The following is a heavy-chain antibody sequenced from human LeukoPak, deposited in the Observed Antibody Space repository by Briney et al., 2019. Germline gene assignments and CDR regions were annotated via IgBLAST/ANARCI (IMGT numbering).Heavy chain of an antibody. Sequence: SETLSLTCTVSGGSISSYYWSWIRQPPGKGLEWIGYIYYSGSTNYNPSLKSRVTISVDMSKNQFSLKLSSVTAADTAVYYCARLYSGSYYAPYYWGQGTLVTVSS. V-gene: IGHV4-59*08. CDR1: GGSISSYY. CDR3: ARLYSGSYYAPYY. D-gene: IGHD1-26*01. J-gene: IGHJ4*02. CDR2: IYYSGST.